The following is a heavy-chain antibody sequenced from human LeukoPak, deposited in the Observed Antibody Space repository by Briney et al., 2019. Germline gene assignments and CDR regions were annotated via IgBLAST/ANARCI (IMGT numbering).Heavy chain of an antibody. J-gene: IGHJ4*02. CDR3: AKDIQGQRWLHQTHDY. V-gene: IGHV3-21*01. CDR2: ISTSSSYI. CDR1: GFTFSSYS. Sequence: GGSLRLSCAASGFTFSSYSMNWVRQAPGKGLEWVSSISTSSSYIFYADSVKGRFTISRDSARNSLYLQMNSLRAEDTAVYYCAKDIQGQRWLHQTHDYWSQGTLVTVSS. D-gene: IGHD5-24*01.